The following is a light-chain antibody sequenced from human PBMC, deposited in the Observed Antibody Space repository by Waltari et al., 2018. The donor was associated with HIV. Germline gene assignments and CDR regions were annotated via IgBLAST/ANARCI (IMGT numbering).Light chain of an antibody. V-gene: IGKV1-5*03. CDR2: KAS. J-gene: IGKJ2*01. CDR1: QNVESW. CDR3: QQYNSDFYT. Sequence: IQMTQSPSILSASVGDRVTITCRASQNVESWLAWYQQRPGRAPKLLIYKASTLEYGVPARFSGSGSGTDFTLTINSLQPDNFATYCGQQYNSDFYTFGQGTRLELK.